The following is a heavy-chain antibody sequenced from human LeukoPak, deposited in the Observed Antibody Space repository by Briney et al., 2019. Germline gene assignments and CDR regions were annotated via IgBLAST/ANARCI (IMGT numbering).Heavy chain of an antibody. V-gene: IGHV1-18*01. D-gene: IGHD5-24*01. CDR1: GYTFTIYG. CDR2: ISGYNGNT. CDR3: ARDNSVRDEAWWFNP. Sequence: ASVKVSCKASGYTFTIYGISWVRQAPGKGLEWMGWISGYNGNTNYAQNLQGRVTMTTDTSTSTAYMELRSLRSDDTAVYYCARDNSVRDEAWWFNPWGQGTLVTVSS. J-gene: IGHJ5*02.